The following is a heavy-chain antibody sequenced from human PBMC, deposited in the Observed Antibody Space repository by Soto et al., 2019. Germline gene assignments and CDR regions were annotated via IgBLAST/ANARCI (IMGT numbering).Heavy chain of an antibody. CDR2: IKPDGSEK. CDR3: ARITAGGYRAFDI. V-gene: IGHV3-7*04. CDR1: GFTFSSFW. J-gene: IGHJ3*02. Sequence: EVHLVESGGGLVQPGGSLRLSCAASGFTFSSFWVSWVRQAPGKGLEWLANIKPDGSEKNFADSVKGRFTIFRENTNNSLYQQMNSLRAEDTSVYYCARITAGGYRAFDIWGQGTMVTVSS. D-gene: IGHD6-13*01.